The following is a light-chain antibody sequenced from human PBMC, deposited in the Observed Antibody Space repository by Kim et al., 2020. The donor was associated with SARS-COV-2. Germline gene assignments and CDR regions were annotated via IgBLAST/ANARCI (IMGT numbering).Light chain of an antibody. CDR1: SIGHYS. CDR2: YDT. CDR3: LVWHSSSDHVV. Sequence: PGEKARIPWGGDSIGHYSVHWYQQKAGQAPVLVLYYDTDRPSGLPERFSGSNSGNTATLTITRVEAVDEADYFCLVWHSSSDHVVFGGGTQLTVL. J-gene: IGLJ2*01. V-gene: IGLV3-21*04.